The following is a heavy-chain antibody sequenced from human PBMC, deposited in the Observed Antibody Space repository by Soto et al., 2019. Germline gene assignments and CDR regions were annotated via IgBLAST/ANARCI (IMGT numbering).Heavy chain of an antibody. V-gene: IGHV3-33*01. Sequence: QVQLVEAGGGVVQPGRSLRLSCAASGFTFSSYVMHWVRQAPGKGLEWVAVIRYDGSNKYYADSVKGRFTISRDNSMNTLYLQMNSLRVEDTAVYYCARDFDSSSGYYGDWFDPWGQGTLVTVSS. CDR2: IRYDGSNK. J-gene: IGHJ5*02. D-gene: IGHD3-22*01. CDR1: GFTFSSYV. CDR3: ARDFDSSSGYYGDWFDP.